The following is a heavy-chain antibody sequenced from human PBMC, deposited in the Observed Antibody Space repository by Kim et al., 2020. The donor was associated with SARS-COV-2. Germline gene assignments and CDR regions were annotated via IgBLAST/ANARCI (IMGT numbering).Heavy chain of an antibody. Sequence: YNPALKSRVTISVDTSKSQFSLKLSSVTAADTAVYYCARDSQQLWSWFDPWGQGTLVTVSS. J-gene: IGHJ5*02. V-gene: IGHV4-59*01. CDR3: ARDSQQLWSWFDP. D-gene: IGHD6-13*01.